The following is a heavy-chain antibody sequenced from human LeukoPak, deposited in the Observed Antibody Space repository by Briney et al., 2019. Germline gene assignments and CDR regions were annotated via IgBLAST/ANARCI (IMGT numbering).Heavy chain of an antibody. Sequence: ASVKVSCKASGYTFTGYYMHWVRQAPGQGLEWMGWINPNSGGTNYAQKFQGRVTMTRDMSTSTVYMELSSLRSEDTAVYYCARGQFGSGSYYEFDYWGQGTLVTVSS. CDR1: GYTFTGYY. CDR2: INPNSGGT. CDR3: ARGQFGSGSYYEFDY. D-gene: IGHD3-10*01. J-gene: IGHJ4*02. V-gene: IGHV1-2*02.